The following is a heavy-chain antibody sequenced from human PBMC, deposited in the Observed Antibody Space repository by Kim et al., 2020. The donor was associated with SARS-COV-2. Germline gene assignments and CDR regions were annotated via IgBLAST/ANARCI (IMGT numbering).Heavy chain of an antibody. Sequence: SVDSVKTRFTISRDNSKNTLYLQMISLRAGDTAVYYCARVRGRSSGWSDYWGQGTLVTVSS. D-gene: IGHD6-19*01. V-gene: IGHV3-30*01. CDR3: ARVRGRSSGWSDY. J-gene: IGHJ4*02.